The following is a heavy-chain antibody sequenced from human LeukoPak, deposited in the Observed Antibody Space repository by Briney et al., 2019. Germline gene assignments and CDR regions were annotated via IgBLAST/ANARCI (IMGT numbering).Heavy chain of an antibody. CDR3: AILPHDLTYYYDCSGYLFDY. J-gene: IGHJ4*02. CDR2: ISYDGSNK. Sequence: QPGRSLRLSCAASGFTFSSYGMHWVRQAPGKGLEWVAVISYDGSNKYYADSVKGRFTISRDNSKNTLYLQMNSLRAEDTAVYYCAILPHDLTYYYDCSGYLFDYWGQGTLVTVSS. V-gene: IGHV3-30*03. D-gene: IGHD3-22*01. CDR1: GFTFSSYG.